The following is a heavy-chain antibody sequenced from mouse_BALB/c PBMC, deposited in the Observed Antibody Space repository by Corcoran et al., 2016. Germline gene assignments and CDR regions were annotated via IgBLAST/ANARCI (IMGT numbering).Heavy chain of an antibody. J-gene: IGHJ3*01. CDR3: ARKRRGFAY. V-gene: IGHV9-3-1*01. CDR2: INTYTGEP. Sequence: QIQLVQSGPELKKPGETVKISCKASGSTFTNYGMNWVKQAPGKGLKWMGWINTYTGEPTYADDFKGRFAFSLETSASTAYLQINNLKNEDTATYCCARKRRGFAYWGQGTLVTVSA. CDR1: GSTFTNYG.